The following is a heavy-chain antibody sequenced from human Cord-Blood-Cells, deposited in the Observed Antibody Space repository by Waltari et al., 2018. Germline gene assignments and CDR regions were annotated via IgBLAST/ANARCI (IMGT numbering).Heavy chain of an antibody. CDR2: ISGSGGST. D-gene: IGHD6-13*01. J-gene: IGHJ1*01. CDR3: AKDRAAAGKAEYFQH. Sequence: EVQLLESGGGLVQPGGSLRLSCAASGFTFSSYAMSWVRQAPGKGLEWVSAISGSGGSTYYADSVKCRFTISRDNSKNTLYLQMNSLRAEDTAVYYCAKDRAAAGKAEYFQHWGQGTLVTVSS. CDR1: GFTFSSYA. V-gene: IGHV3-23*01.